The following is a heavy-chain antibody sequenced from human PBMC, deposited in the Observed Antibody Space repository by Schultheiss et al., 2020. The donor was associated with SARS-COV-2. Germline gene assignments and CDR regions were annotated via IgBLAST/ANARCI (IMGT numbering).Heavy chain of an antibody. J-gene: IGHJ5*02. CDR3: ARGIRGPVPKSHRKLQFDP. CDR1: GFTFSSYA. D-gene: IGHD5-24*01. V-gene: IGHV3-23*01. CDR2: ISGSGGST. Sequence: GGSLRLSCAASGFTFSSYAMHWVRQAPGKGLEWVSAISGSGGSTYYADSVKGRFTISRDNSKNTLYLQMNSLRAEDTAVYYCARGIRGPVPKSHRKLQFDPWGQGTLVTVSS.